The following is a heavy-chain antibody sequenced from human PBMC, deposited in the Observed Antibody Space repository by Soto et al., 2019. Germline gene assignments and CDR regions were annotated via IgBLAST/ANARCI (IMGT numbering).Heavy chain of an antibody. CDR1: GFTFSSYG. J-gene: IGHJ4*02. CDR3: ARALNLYYYGSGSYYTSPDY. Sequence: SLRLSCAASGFTFSSYGMHWVRQAPGKGLEWVAVIWYDGSNKYYADSVKGRFTISRDNSKNTLYLQMNSLRAEDTAVYYCARALNLYYYGSGSYYTSPDYWGQGTLVTVSS. CDR2: IWYDGSNK. D-gene: IGHD3-10*01. V-gene: IGHV3-33*08.